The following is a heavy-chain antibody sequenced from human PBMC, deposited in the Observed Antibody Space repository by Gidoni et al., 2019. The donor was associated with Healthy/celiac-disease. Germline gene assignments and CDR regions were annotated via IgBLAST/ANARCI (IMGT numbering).Heavy chain of an antibody. CDR2: ISGSGGAT. D-gene: IGHD3-10*01. J-gene: IGHJ4*02. CDR1: GFSFRSYD. Sequence: EVQLLESGGGLVQPGGSRRRSCAASGFSFRSYDRSWVRQAPGKGLECVSAISGSGGATYYADSVKGRFTISRDNSQNTLYLQMNSLRAEDTAVYYCANSRRGAGSSDYWGQGTLVTVSS. CDR3: ANSRRGAGSSDY. V-gene: IGHV3-23*01.